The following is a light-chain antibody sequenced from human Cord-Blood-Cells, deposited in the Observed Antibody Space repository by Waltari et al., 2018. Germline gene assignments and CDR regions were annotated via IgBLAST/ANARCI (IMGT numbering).Light chain of an antibody. CDR3: RSLTSRHPFLV. J-gene: IGLJ2*01. CDR1: SSDVGGYNY. CDR2: DVS. V-gene: IGLV2-14*01. Sequence: QSALTQPASVSGSPGQSITISCTGTSSDVGGYNYVSWYQQHPGKAPKLIIYDVSNRPSRGSKPLPGSQSGNPASLNLFWLQAEGQGDFFWRSLTSRHPFLVFGRGTKLTLL.